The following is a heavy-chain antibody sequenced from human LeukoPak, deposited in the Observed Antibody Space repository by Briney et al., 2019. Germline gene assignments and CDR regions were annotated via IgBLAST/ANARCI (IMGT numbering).Heavy chain of an antibody. V-gene: IGHV1-24*01. Sequence: ASVKVSSKVSGYTLTELSMHWVGQAPGKGLEWMGGFDPEDGETIYAQKFQGRVTMTEDTSTDTAYMELSSLRSEDTAVYYCATGDFDWLLSFDYWGQGTLVTVSS. D-gene: IGHD3-9*01. J-gene: IGHJ4*02. CDR1: GYTLTELS. CDR2: FDPEDGET. CDR3: ATGDFDWLLSFDY.